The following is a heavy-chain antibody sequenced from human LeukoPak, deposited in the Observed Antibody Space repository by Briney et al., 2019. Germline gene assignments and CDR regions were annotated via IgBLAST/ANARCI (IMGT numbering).Heavy chain of an antibody. D-gene: IGHD3-22*01. CDR2: IYYSGST. CDR3: ARHDDSSGYYDPYNWFDP. J-gene: IGHJ5*02. Sequence: SETLSLTCTVSGGSISSSSYYWGWIRQPPGKGLEWIGSIYYSGSTYYNPSLKSRVTISVDTSKNQFSLKLSSVTAADTAVYYCARHDDSSGYYDPYNWFDPWGQGTLVTVSS. CDR1: GGSISSSSYY. V-gene: IGHV4-39*01.